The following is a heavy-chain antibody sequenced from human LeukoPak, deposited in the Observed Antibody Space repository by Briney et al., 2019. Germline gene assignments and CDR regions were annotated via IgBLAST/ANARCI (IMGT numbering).Heavy chain of an antibody. CDR3: ARDSPPYGMDV. Sequence: GGSLRLSCAASGFTVSSNYMSWVRQAPGKGLEWVSVIYSGGSTYYADSVKGRFTISRDNSKNTLYLQMNSLRVEDTAVYYCARDSPPYGMDVWGQGTTVTVSS. CDR1: GFTVSSNY. J-gene: IGHJ6*02. CDR2: IYSGGST. V-gene: IGHV3-53*01.